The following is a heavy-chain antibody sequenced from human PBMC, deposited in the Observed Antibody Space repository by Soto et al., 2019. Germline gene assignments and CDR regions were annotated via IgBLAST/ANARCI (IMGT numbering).Heavy chain of an antibody. V-gene: IGHV3-53*04. CDR2: IYSGGST. CDR3: AIATYCTGGNCLLDY. CDR1: EFTVTSNY. D-gene: IGHD2-15*01. J-gene: IGHJ4*02. Sequence: EVQLVESGGGLVQPGGSLRLSCAASEFTVTSNYLSWVRQAPGKGLEWVSVIYSGGSTYYADFVKGRFTISRDNSKNTVYLQMNSLRAEATAVYYCAIATYCTGGNCLLDYWGKVTLVTVSS.